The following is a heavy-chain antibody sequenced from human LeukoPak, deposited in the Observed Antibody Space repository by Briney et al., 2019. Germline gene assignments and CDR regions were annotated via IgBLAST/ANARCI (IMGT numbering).Heavy chain of an antibody. CDR2: TYYRSKWYN. CDR1: GDSVSSNSAA. CDR3: ARERLTHYMDV. J-gene: IGHJ6*03. V-gene: IGHV6-1*01. Sequence: QTLSLTCAISGDSVSSNSAAWNWIRQPPSRGIEWLGRTYYRSKWYNDYAVSMKSRITINPDTSKNQFSLQLNSVTPEDTAVYYCARERLTHYMDVWGKGTTVTVSS. D-gene: IGHD4/OR15-4a*01.